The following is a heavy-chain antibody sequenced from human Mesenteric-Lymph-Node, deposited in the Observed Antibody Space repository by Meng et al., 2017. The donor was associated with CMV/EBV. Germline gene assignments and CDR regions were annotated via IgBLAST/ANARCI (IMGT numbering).Heavy chain of an antibody. J-gene: IGHJ6*02. Sequence: ASVKVSCKASGYTFTGYYMHWVRQAPGQGLEWMGWINPNSGGTNYAQKFQGRVTMTRDTSISTAYMELSRLRSDDTAVYYCAMYQRGRVPAAIQYYYYGMDVWGQGTTVTVSS. CDR3: AMYQRGRVPAAIQYYYYGMDV. D-gene: IGHD2-2*02. CDR1: GYTFTGYY. CDR2: INPNSGGT. V-gene: IGHV1-2*02.